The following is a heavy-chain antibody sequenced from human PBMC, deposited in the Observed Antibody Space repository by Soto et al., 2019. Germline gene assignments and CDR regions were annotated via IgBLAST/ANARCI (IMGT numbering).Heavy chain of an antibody. CDR2: ISDSGGST. D-gene: IGHD1-26*01. CDR1: GFTFSNYA. Sequence: EVQLLASGGGVVQPGGSLRRACAASGFTFSNYAMSWVRQTPGKGLEWVSTISDSGGSTYSAGSVKGRFTIPRDNSKNTLYWQMNSLRADNTAVYYCASSMGALLYWDQGTLVTVSS. CDR3: ASSMGALLY. J-gene: IGHJ4*02. V-gene: IGHV3-23*01.